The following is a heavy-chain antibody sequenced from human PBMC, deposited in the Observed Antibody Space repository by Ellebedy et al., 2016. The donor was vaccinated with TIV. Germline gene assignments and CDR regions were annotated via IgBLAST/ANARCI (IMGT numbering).Heavy chain of an antibody. CDR2: INPGDSDT. J-gene: IGHJ4*02. D-gene: IGHD2-21*01. Sequence: GESLKISXKGSGYSFTAYWIGWVRQMPGKGLEWMGIINPGDSDTRYSPSFQGQVTISADKSSNTAYLQWSRLKASDSAMYYCARHRIYTLGDPEEADYWGQGTLVTVSS. V-gene: IGHV5-51*01. CDR1: GYSFTAYW. CDR3: ARHRIYTLGDPEEADY.